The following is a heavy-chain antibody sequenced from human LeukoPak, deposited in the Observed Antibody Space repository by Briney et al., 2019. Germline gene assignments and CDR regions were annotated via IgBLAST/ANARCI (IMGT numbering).Heavy chain of an antibody. CDR2: IIPIFGTA. D-gene: IGHD3-10*01. Sequence: GASVKFSCKASGGTFSSYAISWVRQAPGQGLEWMGGIIPIFGTANYAQKFQGRVTITADESTSTAYMELSSLRSEDTAVYYCARDRVRFITMVRGGYYYGMDVWGKGTTVTVSS. J-gene: IGHJ6*04. V-gene: IGHV1-69*13. CDR3: ARDRVRFITMVRGGYYYGMDV. CDR1: GGTFSSYA.